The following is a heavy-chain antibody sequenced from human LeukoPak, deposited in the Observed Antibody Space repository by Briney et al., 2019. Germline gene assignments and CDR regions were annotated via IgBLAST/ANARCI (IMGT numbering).Heavy chain of an antibody. D-gene: IGHD5-18*01. J-gene: IGHJ3*02. V-gene: IGHV3-15*01. CDR3: STEGFTYGYHSFDT. Sequence: GGSLRLSCSTSGFIFTNAWMSWVRQAPGKWLEWVGRIKSKSSGGTTEYAAPVRGRFTISIDDAKNTLYLQMNSLQTEDTALYYCSTEGFTYGYHSFDTWGQGTMVTISS. CDR1: GFIFTNAW. CDR2: IKSKSSGGTT.